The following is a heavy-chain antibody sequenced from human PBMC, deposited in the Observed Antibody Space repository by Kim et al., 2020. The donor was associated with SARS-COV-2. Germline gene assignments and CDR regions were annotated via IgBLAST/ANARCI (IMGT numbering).Heavy chain of an antibody. CDR3: GRDTLENPVPLGYYYYYGMDV. J-gene: IGHJ6*02. V-gene: IGHV4-31*03. CDR1: GGSISSGGYY. CDR2: IYYSGST. Sequence: SETLSLTCTVSGGSISSGGYYWSWIRQHPGKGLEWIGYIYYSGSTYYNPSLKSRVTISVDTSKNQFSLKLSSVTAADAAVYYCGRDTLENPVPLGYYYYYGMDVWGQGTTLTVSS.